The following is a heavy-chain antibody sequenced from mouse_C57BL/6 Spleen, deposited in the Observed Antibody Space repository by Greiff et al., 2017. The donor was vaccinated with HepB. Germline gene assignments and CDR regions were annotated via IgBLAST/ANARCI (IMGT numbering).Heavy chain of an antibody. D-gene: IGHD1-1*01. Sequence: EVQGVESGTVLARPGASVKMSCKTSGYTFTSYWMHWVKQRPGQGLEWIGAIYPGNSDTSYNQKFKGKAKLTAVTSASTAYMELSSLTNEDSAVYYCTSHYGSSHWYFDVWGTGTTVTVSS. V-gene: IGHV1-5*01. CDR1: GYTFTSYW. J-gene: IGHJ1*03. CDR3: TSHYGSSHWYFDV. CDR2: IYPGNSDT.